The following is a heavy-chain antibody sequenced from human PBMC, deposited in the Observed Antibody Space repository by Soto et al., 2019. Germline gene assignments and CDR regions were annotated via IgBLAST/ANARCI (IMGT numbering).Heavy chain of an antibody. CDR3: ARTQTGPTRGSFDM. V-gene: IGHV4-39*01. Sequence: SETLSLTCTVSGGSISSSTDSWDWIRQPPGKGLEWIGSVYYRGSTYYNPSLKSRVTISVDTSKQQFSLRLSSVTAPDTAVYYCARTQTGPTRGSFDMWGQGTLVTVSS. CDR1: GGSISSSTDS. CDR2: VYYRGST. D-gene: IGHD1-26*01. J-gene: IGHJ3*02.